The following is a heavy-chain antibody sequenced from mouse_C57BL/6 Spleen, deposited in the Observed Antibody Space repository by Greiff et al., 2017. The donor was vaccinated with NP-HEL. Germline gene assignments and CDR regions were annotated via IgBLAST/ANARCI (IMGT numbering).Heavy chain of an antibody. CDR1: GYTFTSYW. V-gene: IGHV1-59*01. D-gene: IGHD1-1*01. Sequence: VQLQQSGAELVRPGTSVKLSCKASGYTFTSYWMHWVKQRPGQGLEWIGVIDPSDSYTNYNQKFKGKATLTVDTSSSTAYMQLSSLTSEDSAVYYCARRSYGSSHWYFDVWGTGTTVTVSS. J-gene: IGHJ1*03. CDR3: ARRSYGSSHWYFDV. CDR2: IDPSDSYT.